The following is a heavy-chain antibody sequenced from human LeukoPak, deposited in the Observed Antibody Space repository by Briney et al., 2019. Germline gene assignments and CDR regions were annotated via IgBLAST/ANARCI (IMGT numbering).Heavy chain of an antibody. J-gene: IGHJ4*02. CDR2: IYYSGST. CDR3: ARQFRPTYSGSYSLYFDY. Sequence: SETLSLTCTVSGGSISSYYWSWIRQPPGKGLEWIGYIYYSGSTNYNPSLKSRVTISVDTSKNQFSLKLSSVTAADTAVYYCARQFRPTYSGSYSLYFDYWGQGTLATVSS. CDR1: GGSISSYY. V-gene: IGHV4-59*08. D-gene: IGHD1-26*01.